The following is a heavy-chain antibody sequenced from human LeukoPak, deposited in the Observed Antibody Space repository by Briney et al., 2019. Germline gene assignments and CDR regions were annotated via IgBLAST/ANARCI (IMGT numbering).Heavy chain of an antibody. Sequence: ASVKVSCKASGYTFTSYAMNWVRQAPGQGLEWMGWINTNTGNPTYAQGFTGRFVFSLDTSVSTAYLQISSLKAEDTAVYYCARVSGGYYDILTGYYSMGYWGQGTLVTVSS. CDR2: INTNTGNP. D-gene: IGHD3-9*01. CDR1: GYTFTSYA. V-gene: IGHV7-4-1*02. CDR3: ARVSGGYYDILTGYYSMGY. J-gene: IGHJ4*02.